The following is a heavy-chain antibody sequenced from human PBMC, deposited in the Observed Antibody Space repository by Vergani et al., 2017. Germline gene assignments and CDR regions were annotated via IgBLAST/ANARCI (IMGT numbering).Heavy chain of an antibody. D-gene: IGHD3-10*01. CDR1: DSSIMTNPY. V-gene: IGHV4-38-2*01. Sequence: QVQLQESGPGLVKPSETLTLTCDVSDSSIMTNPYWGWFRQSPGKGLEWIGCIHHSGDTHYNSSLKSRVSISIVSSSKFSLSLTSVTAADTAIYYCARHRGSGGFFPSSYFHGMDVCGHGTTVTVSS. J-gene: IGHJ6*02. CDR3: ARHRGSGGFFPSSYFHGMDV. CDR2: IHHSGDT.